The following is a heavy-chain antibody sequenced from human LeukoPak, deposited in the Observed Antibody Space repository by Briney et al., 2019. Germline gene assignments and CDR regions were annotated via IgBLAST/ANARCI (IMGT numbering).Heavy chain of an antibody. CDR3: ARAAAPTGVDYMDV. J-gene: IGHJ6*03. V-gene: IGHV3-7*04. Sequence: PGGSLRLSCVASGFTVSNYWMSWVRQAPGKGLEWVANINQDGSEKYYVDSVKGRFTISRDNAENSLYLQMNSLRAEDTAVYYCARAAAPTGVDYMDVWGKGTTVTISS. CDR1: GFTVSNYW. CDR2: INQDGSEK. D-gene: IGHD6-25*01.